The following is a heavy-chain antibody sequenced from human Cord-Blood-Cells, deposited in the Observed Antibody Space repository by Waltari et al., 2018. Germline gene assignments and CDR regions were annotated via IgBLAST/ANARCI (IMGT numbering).Heavy chain of an antibody. CDR1: GGSLSSSSYY. D-gene: IGHD3-10*01. Sequence: QLQLQESGPGLVKPSETLSLTCTVSGGSLSSSSYYWGWIRQPPGKGLEWIGSIYYSGSTYYNPSLKSRVTISVDTSKNQFSLKLSSVTAADTAVYYCARRGTYYYGSGSYYTAEYFQHWGQGTLVTVSS. CDR2: IYYSGST. CDR3: ARRGTYYYGSGSYYTAEYFQH. V-gene: IGHV4-39*07. J-gene: IGHJ1*01.